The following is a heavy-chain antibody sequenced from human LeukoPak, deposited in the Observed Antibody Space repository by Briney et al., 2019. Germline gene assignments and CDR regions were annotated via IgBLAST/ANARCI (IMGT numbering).Heavy chain of an antibody. D-gene: IGHD1-26*01. V-gene: IGHV3-23*01. CDR2: ISGSGGST. Sequence: RTGGSLRLSCAASGFTFSSYAMSWVRQAPGKGLEWVSAISGSGGSTYYADSVKGRFTISRDNSKNTLYLQMNSLRAEDTAVYYCAKDLREWELDFDYWGQGTLVTVSS. CDR1: GFTFSSYA. CDR3: AKDLREWELDFDY. J-gene: IGHJ4*02.